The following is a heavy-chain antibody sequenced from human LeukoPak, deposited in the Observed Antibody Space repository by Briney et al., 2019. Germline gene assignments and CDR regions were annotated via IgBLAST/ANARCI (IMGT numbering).Heavy chain of an antibody. Sequence: SETLSLTCTVSGGSISSGGYYWSWIRQPPGKGLEWIGYIYHSGSTYYNPSLKSRVTISVDRSKNQFSLKLSSVTAADTAVYYCASTGGTYYFDYWGQGTLVTVSS. V-gene: IGHV4-30-2*01. J-gene: IGHJ4*02. CDR1: GGSISSGGYY. CDR2: IYHSGST. D-gene: IGHD3-16*01. CDR3: ASTGGTYYFDY.